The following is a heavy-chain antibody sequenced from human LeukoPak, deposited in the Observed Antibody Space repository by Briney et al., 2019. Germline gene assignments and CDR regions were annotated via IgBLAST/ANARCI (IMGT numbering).Heavy chain of an antibody. CDR2: VHLDGRT. CDR3: AREGGFYRPLDY. J-gene: IGHJ4*02. V-gene: IGHV4-4*02. D-gene: IGHD3-3*01. CDR1: GGSVTSANW. Sequence: SETLSLTCGVSGGSVTSANWWTWVRQPPGKGLEWIGEVHLDGRTNYNPSLKRRLTMSVDLSENHISLKLTSVTAADTAVYYCAREGGFYRPLDYSGQGTLVTVSS.